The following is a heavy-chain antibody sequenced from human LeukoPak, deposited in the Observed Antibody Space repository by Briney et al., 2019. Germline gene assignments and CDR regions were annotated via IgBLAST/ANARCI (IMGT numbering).Heavy chain of an antibody. Sequence: SETLSLTCAVYGGSFSGYYWSWIRQPPGKGLEWIGEINHSGSTNYNPSLKSRVTISVDTSKNQFSLKLSSVTAADTAVYYCARGPDYDSSGYYSYYFDYWGQGTLVTVS. V-gene: IGHV4-34*01. CDR1: GGSFSGYY. CDR2: INHSGST. J-gene: IGHJ4*02. CDR3: ARGPDYDSSGYYSYYFDY. D-gene: IGHD3-22*01.